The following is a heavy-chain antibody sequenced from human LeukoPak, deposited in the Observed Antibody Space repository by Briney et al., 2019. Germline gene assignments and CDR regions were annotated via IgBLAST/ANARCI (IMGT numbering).Heavy chain of an antibody. CDR2: IYYSGST. Sequence: SETLSLTCTVSGGSISSYYWSWIRQPPGKGLEWIGYIYYSGSTNYNPSLKSRVTISVDTSKNQFSLKLSSVTAADTAVYYCARGDEYFQHWGQGTLVTVSS. CDR3: ARGDEYFQH. J-gene: IGHJ1*01. CDR1: GGSISSYY. V-gene: IGHV4-59*01.